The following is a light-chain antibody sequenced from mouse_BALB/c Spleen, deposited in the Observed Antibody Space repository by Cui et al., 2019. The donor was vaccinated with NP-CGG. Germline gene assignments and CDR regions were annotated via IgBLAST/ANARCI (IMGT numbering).Light chain of an antibody. CDR3: ALWYSNHWV. V-gene: IGLV1*01. CDR1: TGAVTTSNY. J-gene: IGLJ1*01. Sequence: QAVVTQESALTTSPGETVTLTFRSSTGAVTTSNYTNWVQEKPDHLFTGLIGGTNNRAPGVPARFSGSLIGDKAALTITGAQTEDEAIYFCALWYSNHWVFRGGTKLTVL. CDR2: GTN.